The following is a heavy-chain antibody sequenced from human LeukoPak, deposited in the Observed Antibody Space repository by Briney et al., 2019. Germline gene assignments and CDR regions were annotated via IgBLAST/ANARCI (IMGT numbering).Heavy chain of an antibody. CDR3: ASYGNYYDSSGYYSYYYYGMDV. Sequence: GGSLRLSCAASGFTFSSYSMNWVRQAPGKGLEWVSYISSSSSTIYYADSVKGRFTISRDNAKNSLYLQMNSLRDEDTAVYYCASYGNYYDSSGYYSYYYYGMDVWGQGTTVTVSS. V-gene: IGHV3-48*02. D-gene: IGHD3-22*01. CDR1: GFTFSSYS. J-gene: IGHJ6*02. CDR2: ISSSSSTI.